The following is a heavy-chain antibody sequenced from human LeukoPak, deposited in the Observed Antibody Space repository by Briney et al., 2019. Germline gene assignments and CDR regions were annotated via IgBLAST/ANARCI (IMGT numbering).Heavy chain of an antibody. CDR1: GGSISSGGYY. J-gene: IGHJ6*02. D-gene: IGHD3-22*01. CDR2: IYYSGST. CDR3: ARGPTYYYDSSGYYSRYYYYYGMDV. V-gene: IGHV4-31*03. Sequence: SQTLSLTCTVSGGSISSGGYYWSWIRQHPGKGLEWIGYIYYSGSTYYNPSLKSRVTISVDTSKNQFSLQLSSVTAADTAVYYCARGPTYYYDSSGYYSRYYYYYGMDVWGQGTTVTVSS.